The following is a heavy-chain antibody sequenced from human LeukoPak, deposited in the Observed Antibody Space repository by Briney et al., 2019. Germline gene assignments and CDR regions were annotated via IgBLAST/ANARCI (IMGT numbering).Heavy chain of an antibody. D-gene: IGHD3-3*01. V-gene: IGHV4-59*01. J-gene: IGHJ5*02. CDR3: ARLWSEGNWENWFDP. CDR1: GGSISSYY. CDR2: IYYSGNT. Sequence: SETLSLTCTVSGGSISSYYWSWIWQPPGKGLEWIGYIYYSGNTNYNPSLKSRVTISVDTSKNQFSLKLSSVTAADTAVYYCARLWSEGNWENWFDPWGQETLVTVSS.